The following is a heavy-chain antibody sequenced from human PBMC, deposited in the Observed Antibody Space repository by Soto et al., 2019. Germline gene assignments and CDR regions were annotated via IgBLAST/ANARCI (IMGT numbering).Heavy chain of an antibody. Sequence: SQTLSLTCAISGDSVSSNSAVWNWIRQSPSRGLEWLGRTYYRSKWYIDYAVSVKSRITINPDTSKNQFSLQLNSVTPEDTAVYYCARRSGSPGYFDYWGQGALVTAPQ. CDR1: GDSVSSNSAV. CDR2: TYYRSKWYI. V-gene: IGHV6-1*01. CDR3: ARRSGSPGYFDY. J-gene: IGHJ4*02. D-gene: IGHD3-10*01.